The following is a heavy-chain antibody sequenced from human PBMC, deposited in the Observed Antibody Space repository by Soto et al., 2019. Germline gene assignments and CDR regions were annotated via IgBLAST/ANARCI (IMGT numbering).Heavy chain of an antibody. V-gene: IGHV4-39*01. CDR1: GCSISSSSYY. CDR2: IYYSGST. CDR3: ARQPRTIFGVVIYTPYGMDV. Sequence: ETLSLTCTVSGCSISSSSYYWGWLRQPPGKGLEWIGSIYYSGSTYYNPSLKSRVTISVDTSKNRFSLKLSSVTAADTAVYYCARQPRTIFGVVIYTPYGMDVWGQGTTVTVSS. D-gene: IGHD3-3*01. J-gene: IGHJ6*02.